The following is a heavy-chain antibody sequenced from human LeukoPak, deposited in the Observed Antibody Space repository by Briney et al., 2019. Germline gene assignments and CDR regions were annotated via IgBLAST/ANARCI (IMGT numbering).Heavy chain of an antibody. CDR3: AKVAKYYYGSETYYFFEH. Sequence: GGSLRLSCAASGFTFSSYWMHWVRQAPGKGLVWVSHIKSDASYTNYADSVKGRFTISRDNAKNSLYLQMNSLRVEDTAVFYCAKVAKYYYGSETYYFFEHWGQGTPVTASS. CDR2: IKSDASYT. J-gene: IGHJ4*02. V-gene: IGHV3-74*01. CDR1: GFTFSSYW. D-gene: IGHD3-10*01.